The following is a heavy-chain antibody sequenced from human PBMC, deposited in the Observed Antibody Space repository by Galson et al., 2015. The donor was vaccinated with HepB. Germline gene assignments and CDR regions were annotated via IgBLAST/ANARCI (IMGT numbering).Heavy chain of an antibody. CDR1: GYTFISYG. Sequence: SVKVSCKASGYTFISYGITWVRQAPGQGLEWVGWISTYNGNTNYAQKLQGRVTMTTDTSTSTAYLGLRSLRYDDTAVYYCAIVDTGITIDYWGQGTLVTVSS. CDR3: AIVDTGITIDY. D-gene: IGHD5-18*01. V-gene: IGHV1-18*01. CDR2: ISTYNGNT. J-gene: IGHJ4*02.